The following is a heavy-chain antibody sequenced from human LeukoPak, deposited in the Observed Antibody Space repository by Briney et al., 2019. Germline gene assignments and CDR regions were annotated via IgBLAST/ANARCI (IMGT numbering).Heavy chain of an antibody. V-gene: IGHV1-18*01. CDR1: GYTFSDFG. J-gene: IGHJ4*02. CDR2: IKIGEGTT. Sequence: ASVKVSCKASGYTFSDFGTTWVRQAPGQGPEWMGWIKIGEGTTHSAQKFQDRVSMTRDRSSNTAFLELRSLRSDDTAVYFCSRSFYSSSWYYFDLWGQGTLVTVSS. CDR3: SRSFYSSSWYYFDL. D-gene: IGHD4-11*01.